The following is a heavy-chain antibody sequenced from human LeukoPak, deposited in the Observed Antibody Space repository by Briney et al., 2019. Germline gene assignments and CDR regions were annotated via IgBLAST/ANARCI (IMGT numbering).Heavy chain of an antibody. CDR3: ARDRGYSSSPGDY. CDR2: IYSGGST. D-gene: IGHD6-6*01. CDR1: GFTVSSNY. J-gene: IGHJ4*02. Sequence: QAGGSLRLSCAASGFTVSSNYMSWVRQAPGKGLEWVSVIYSGGSTYYADSVKGRFTISGDNSKNTLYLQMNSLRAEDTAVYYCARDRGYSSSPGDYWGQGTLVTVSS. V-gene: IGHV3-66*02.